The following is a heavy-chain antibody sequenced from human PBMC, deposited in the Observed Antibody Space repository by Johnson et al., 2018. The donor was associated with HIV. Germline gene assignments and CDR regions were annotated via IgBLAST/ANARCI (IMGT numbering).Heavy chain of an antibody. J-gene: IGHJ3*02. V-gene: IGHV3-30*19. Sequence: QVQLVESGGGVVQPGGSLRLSCAASGFTFSSYGMHWVRQAPGKGLEWVAVISYDGSNKYYADSVKGRFTISRDNSKNTLYLQMNSLRAEDTAVYYCARVSSSSSFDAFDIWGQGTMVTVSS. D-gene: IGHD6-6*01. CDR2: ISYDGSNK. CDR1: GFTFSSYG. CDR3: ARVSSSSSFDAFDI.